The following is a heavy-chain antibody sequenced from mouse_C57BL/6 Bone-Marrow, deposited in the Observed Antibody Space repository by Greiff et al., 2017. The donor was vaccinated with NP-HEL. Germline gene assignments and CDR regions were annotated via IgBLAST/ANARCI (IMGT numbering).Heavy chain of an antibody. V-gene: IGHV14-4*01. CDR2: IDPENGDT. Sequence: EVQLKESGAELVRPGASVKLPCTVSGFNIKDDYMHWVKQRPEQGLEWIGWIDPENGDTEYASKFQGKATITADTSSNTAYLQLSSLTSEDTAVYYCTTGGSSPYAMDYWGQGTSVTVSS. CDR1: GFNIKDDY. D-gene: IGHD1-1*01. CDR3: TTGGSSPYAMDY. J-gene: IGHJ4*01.